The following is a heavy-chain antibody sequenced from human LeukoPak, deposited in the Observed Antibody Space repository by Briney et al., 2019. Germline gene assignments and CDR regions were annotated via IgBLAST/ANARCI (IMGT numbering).Heavy chain of an antibody. CDR1: GFTFSSYA. CDR3: ALPGQWLAHYYYYYGMDV. D-gene: IGHD6-19*01. Sequence: QAGGSLRLSCAASGFTFSSYAMSWVRQAPGKGLEWVSAISGSGGSTYYADSVKGRFTISRDNSKNTLYLQMNSLRAEDTAVYYCALPGQWLAHYYYYYGMDVWGQGTTVTVSS. V-gene: IGHV3-23*01. CDR2: ISGSGGST. J-gene: IGHJ6*02.